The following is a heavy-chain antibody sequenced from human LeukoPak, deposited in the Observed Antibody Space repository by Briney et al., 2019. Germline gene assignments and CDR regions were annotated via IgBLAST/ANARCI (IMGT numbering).Heavy chain of an antibody. V-gene: IGHV3-30*18. CDR2: IASDGRDV. J-gene: IGHJ4*02. D-gene: IGHD2-2*01. CDR3: AKDRAIGPAVYYFDY. Sequence: GGSLRLSCAASGFTFSSYAMRWVRQAPGKGLQWVAVIASDGRDVKYGDSVKGRFTISRDNSKNTLYLQMNSLRAEDTAVYYCAKDRAIGPAVYYFDYWGQGTLVTVSS. CDR1: GFTFSSYA.